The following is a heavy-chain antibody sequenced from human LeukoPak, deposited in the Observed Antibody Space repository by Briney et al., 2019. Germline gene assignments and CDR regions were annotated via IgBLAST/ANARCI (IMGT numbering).Heavy chain of an antibody. J-gene: IGHJ3*02. CDR2: FDPEDGET. V-gene: IGHV1-24*01. Sequence: ASVNVSCKVSGYTLTELSMHWVRQAPGKGLEWMGGFDPEDGETIYAQKFQGRVTMTEDTSTDTAYMELSSLRSEDTAVYYCATGPRGVERVAFDIWGQGTMVTVSS. CDR3: ATGPRGVERVAFDI. CDR1: GYTLTELS. D-gene: IGHD1-1*01.